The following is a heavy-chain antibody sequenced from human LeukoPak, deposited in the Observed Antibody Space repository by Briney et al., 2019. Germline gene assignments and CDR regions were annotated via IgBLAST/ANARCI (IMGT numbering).Heavy chain of an antibody. V-gene: IGHV3-30-3*01. J-gene: IGHJ4*02. CDR2: ISYDGSNK. CDR1: GFTFSSYA. Sequence: PGRSLRLSCAASGFTFSSYAMHWVRQAPGKGLEWVAVISYDGSNKYYADSVKGRFTISRDNSKNTLYLQMNSLRADDTAVYYCARDKAIVAFDYWGQGTLVTVSS. D-gene: IGHD5-12*01. CDR3: ARDKAIVAFDY.